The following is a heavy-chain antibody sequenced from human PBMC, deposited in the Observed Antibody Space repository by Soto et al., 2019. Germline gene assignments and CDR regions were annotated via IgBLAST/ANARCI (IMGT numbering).Heavy chain of an antibody. D-gene: IGHD3-22*01. J-gene: IGHJ4*02. Sequence: SETLSLTCTVSGGSIIGSGFHWAWIRQPPGKGLEWIGKINHSGTTNYNPSLKSRLTISVDTSKNQFSLKLSSVTAADTAVYYCARGRLSPYYSYPAYFDYWGQGTLVTAPQ. CDR1: GGSIIGSGFH. CDR3: ARGRLSPYYSYPAYFDY. CDR2: INHSGTT. V-gene: IGHV4-39*07.